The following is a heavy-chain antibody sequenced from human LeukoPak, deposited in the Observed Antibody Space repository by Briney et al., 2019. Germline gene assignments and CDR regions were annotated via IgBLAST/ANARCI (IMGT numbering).Heavy chain of an antibody. CDR2: INPNSGGT. D-gene: IGHD3-10*01. J-gene: IGHJ4*02. CDR1: GGTFSSYA. V-gene: IGHV1-2*02. Sequence: ASVKVSCKASGGTFSSYAISWVRQAPGQGLEWMGWINPNSGGTNYAQKFQGRVTMTRDTSISTAYMELSRLRSDDTAVYYCARSGGSGSLYFDYWGQGTLVTVSS. CDR3: ARSGGSGSLYFDY.